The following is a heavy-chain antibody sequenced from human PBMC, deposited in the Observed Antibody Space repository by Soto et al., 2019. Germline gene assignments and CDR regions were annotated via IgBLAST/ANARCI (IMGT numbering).Heavy chain of an antibody. CDR2: IDPSDSQT. J-gene: IGHJ4*02. CDR1: GYSFSCYW. V-gene: IGHV5-10-1*01. CDR3: ARQIYDSDSGPNFQYYFDS. D-gene: IGHD3-22*01. Sequence: EPLTITSTCAGYSFSCYWITRVRQMPGKGLEWMGRIDPSDSQTYYSPSFRGHVTISAAKSITTVFLQWSSLRASDTAMYYCARQIYDSDSGPNFQYYFDSWGQGTLVTVSS.